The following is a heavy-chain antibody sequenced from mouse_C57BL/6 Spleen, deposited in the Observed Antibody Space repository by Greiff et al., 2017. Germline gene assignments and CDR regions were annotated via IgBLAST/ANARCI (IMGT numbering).Heavy chain of an antibody. D-gene: IGHD2-1*01. CDR3: ARHEDGNYLFAY. Sequence: LVKPGASVKLSCKASGYTFTEYTIHWVKQRSGQGLEWIGWFYPGSGSIKYNEKFKDKATLTADKSSSTVYMELSSLTSEDSAVYFCARHEDGNYLFAYWGQGTLVTVSA. V-gene: IGHV1-62-2*01. J-gene: IGHJ3*01. CDR1: GYTFTEYT. CDR2: FYPGSGSI.